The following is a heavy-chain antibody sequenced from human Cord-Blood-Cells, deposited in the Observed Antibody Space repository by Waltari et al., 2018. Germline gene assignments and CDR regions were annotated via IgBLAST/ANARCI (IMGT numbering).Heavy chain of an antibody. D-gene: IGHD3-10*01. CDR2: FDPEDGET. CDR1: GYTLTDLS. J-gene: IGHJ3*02. V-gene: IGHV1-24*01. Sequence: QVQLVQSGAEVKKPGASVKVSCKVSGYTLTDLSMHWVLQAPGKGLEWMGGFDPEDGETIYAQKFQGRVTMTEDTSTDTAYMELSSLRSEDTAVYYCATDAYGSGSYYDAFDIWGQGTMVTVSS. CDR3: ATDAYGSGSYYDAFDI.